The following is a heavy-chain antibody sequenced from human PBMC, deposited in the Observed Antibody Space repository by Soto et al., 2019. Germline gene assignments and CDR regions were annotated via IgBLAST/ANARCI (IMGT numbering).Heavy chain of an antibody. CDR2: LSGGGDIT. CDR1: GFTFSDYA. D-gene: IGHD3-22*01. J-gene: IGHJ4*02. Sequence: PGGSLRLSCTASGFTFSDYAMSWVRQAPGKGLEWVSALSGGGDITYSADSVKGRFTISRDNSKNTLYLQMNSLRAEDTALYYCAKGYTFYFDSSGPPDYWGQATLVTVSS. CDR3: AKGYTFYFDSSGPPDY. V-gene: IGHV3-23*01.